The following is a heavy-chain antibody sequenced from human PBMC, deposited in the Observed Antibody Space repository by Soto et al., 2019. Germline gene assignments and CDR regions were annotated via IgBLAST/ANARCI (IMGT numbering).Heavy chain of an antibody. CDR1: GFTFSRAW. D-gene: IGHD6-19*01. CDR3: TTCHAVAGALFDN. Sequence: EVQLVESGGGLVKPGGSLRLSCVASGFTFSRAWMSWVRQAPGKGLEWIGRIKSKTDGGTTDYAAPVKGRFTISREDSKNTLYLQMNSLKTEDTAVYYCTTCHAVAGALFDNGGQETLVTVSS. CDR2: IKSKTDGGTT. V-gene: IGHV3-15*01. J-gene: IGHJ4*02.